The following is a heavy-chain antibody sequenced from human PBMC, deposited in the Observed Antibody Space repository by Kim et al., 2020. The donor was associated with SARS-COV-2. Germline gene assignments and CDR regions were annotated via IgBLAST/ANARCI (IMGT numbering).Heavy chain of an antibody. CDR3: AKGADIGNYYFFDN. CDR1: GFTFSSYV. D-gene: IGHD1-26*01. Sequence: GGSLRLSCAASGFTFSSYVMSWVRQAPGKGLEWVSCIRPSGVSTYYADSVKGRFTISRDNSKNTLYLQMNSLRAEDTALYYCAKGADIGNYYFFDNWGQGTLVTVSS. J-gene: IGHJ4*02. CDR2: IRPSGVST. V-gene: IGHV3-23*01.